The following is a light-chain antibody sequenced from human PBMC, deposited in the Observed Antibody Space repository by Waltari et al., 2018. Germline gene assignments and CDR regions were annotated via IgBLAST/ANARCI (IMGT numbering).Light chain of an antibody. V-gene: IGKV4-1*01. J-gene: IGKJ1*01. CDR1: QSLLHSAVNKSY. CDR2: WAS. Sequence: DIVMTQSPDSLAVPRGERVTFNCRSSQSLLHSAVNKSYLAWFQQKSGQSPKLLIYWASAREYWVPDRFIGGGSGTDFTLTISRLQPEDVAIYYCLQYYSIPQTFGQGTKVEI. CDR3: LQYYSIPQT.